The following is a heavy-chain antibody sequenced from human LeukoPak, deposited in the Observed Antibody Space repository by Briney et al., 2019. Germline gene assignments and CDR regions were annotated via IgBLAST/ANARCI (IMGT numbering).Heavy chain of an antibody. V-gene: IGHV4-39*07. CDR2: IYYSGST. CDR1: GGSISSSSYY. J-gene: IGHJ3*02. D-gene: IGHD3-10*01. Sequence: SETLSLTCTVSGGSISSSSYYWGWIRQPPGKGLEWIGSIYYSGSTYYNPSLKSRVTISVDTSKNQFSLKLSSVTAADTAVYYCARGRLWFGELWAPPDHAFDIWGQGTMVTVSS. CDR3: ARGRLWFGELWAPPDHAFDI.